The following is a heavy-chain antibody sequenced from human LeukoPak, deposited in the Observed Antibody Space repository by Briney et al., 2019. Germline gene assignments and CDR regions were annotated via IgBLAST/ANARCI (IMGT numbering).Heavy chain of an antibody. CDR1: GYTFTSYG. CDR2: ISAYNGNT. CDR3: ARAAPYYYDSSGLFDY. Sequence: ASVKVSCKASGYTFTSYGISWVRRAPGQGLEWMGWISAYNGNTNYAQRLQGRVTMTTDTSTSTAYMELRSLRSDDTAVYYCARAAPYYYDSSGLFDYWGQGTMVTVSS. V-gene: IGHV1-18*01. J-gene: IGHJ4*02. D-gene: IGHD3-22*01.